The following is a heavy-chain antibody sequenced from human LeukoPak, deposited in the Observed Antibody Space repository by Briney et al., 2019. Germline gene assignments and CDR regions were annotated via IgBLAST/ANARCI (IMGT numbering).Heavy chain of an antibody. CDR2: ISGSGGST. J-gene: IGHJ4*02. V-gene: IGHV3-23*01. D-gene: IGHD6-19*01. CDR3: AKDRIAVAGTSDY. Sequence: GGSLRLSCAASGFTFSSYAMHWVRQAPGKGLEWVSAISGSGGSTYYADSVKGRFTISGDNSKNTLYLQMNSLRAEDTAVYYCAKDRIAVAGTSDYWGQGTLVTVSS. CDR1: GFTFSSYA.